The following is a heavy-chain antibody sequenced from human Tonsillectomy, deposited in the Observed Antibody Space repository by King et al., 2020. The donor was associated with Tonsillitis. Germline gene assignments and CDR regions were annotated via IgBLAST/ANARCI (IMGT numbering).Heavy chain of an antibody. CDR1: GGTFSSYA. D-gene: IGHD1-7*01. CDR2: IIPILGIA. CDR3: ASLGGLELPEYWFDP. V-gene: IGHV1-69*04. J-gene: IGHJ5*02. Sequence: VQLVQSGAEVKKPGSSVKVSCKASGGTFSSYAISWVRQAPGQGLEWMGRIIPILGIANYAQKFQGRVTITAEKSTSTAYMELSSLRSEDTAVYYCASLGGLELPEYWFDPWGQGTLVTVSS.